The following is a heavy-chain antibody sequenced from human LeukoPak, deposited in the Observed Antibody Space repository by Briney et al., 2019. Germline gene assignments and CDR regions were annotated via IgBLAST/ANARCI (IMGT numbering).Heavy chain of an antibody. CDR1: GYTFTSYG. V-gene: IGHV1-18*01. Sequence: ASVKVSCKASGYTFTSYGISWVRQAPGQGLEWMGWISAYNGNTNYAQKLQGRVTMTTDTSTSTAYMELRSLRSDDTAVYYCATVNMVRGVTLLDYWGQGTLVTVSS. D-gene: IGHD3-10*01. CDR3: ATVNMVRGVTLLDY. J-gene: IGHJ4*02. CDR2: ISAYNGNT.